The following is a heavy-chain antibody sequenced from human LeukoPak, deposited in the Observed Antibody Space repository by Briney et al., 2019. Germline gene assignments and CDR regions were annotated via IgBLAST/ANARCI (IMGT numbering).Heavy chain of an antibody. CDR2: ISSSSSSYI. V-gene: IGHV3-21*01. CDR3: VKVGATRAGRGDY. Sequence: PGGSLRLSCAASGFTFSSYSMNWVRQAPGKGLEWVSSISSSSSSYIYYADSVKGRFTISRDNAKNSLYLQMNSLRAEDTAVYYCVKVGATRAGRGDYWGQGTLVTVSS. J-gene: IGHJ4*02. CDR1: GFTFSSYS. D-gene: IGHD1-26*01.